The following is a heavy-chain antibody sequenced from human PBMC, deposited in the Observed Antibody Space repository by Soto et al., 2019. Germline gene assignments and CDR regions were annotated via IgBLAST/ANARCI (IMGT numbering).Heavy chain of an antibody. CDR3: ARENMGVWRSDNYYGMDV. Sequence: PSDTLSLSCTLSGSSVSSGSYYWRWIRQPPGKGLEWIGYIYYSGSTNYNPSLKSRVTISVDTSKNQFSLKLSSVTAADTAVYYCARENMGVWRSDNYYGMDVWGQGTTVT. D-gene: IGHD3-10*01. V-gene: IGHV4-61*01. J-gene: IGHJ6*02. CDR1: GSSVSSGSYY. CDR2: IYYSGST.